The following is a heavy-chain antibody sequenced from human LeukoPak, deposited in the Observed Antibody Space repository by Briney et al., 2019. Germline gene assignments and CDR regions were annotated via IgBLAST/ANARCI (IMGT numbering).Heavy chain of an antibody. CDR1: GFTFTNYA. Sequence: GGSLRLSCAASGFTFTNYAMSWVRQAPGKGLVWVSRINSDGSSTSYADSVKGRFTISRDNAKNTLYLQMNSLRAEDTAVYYCARDYGYSPDYWGQGTLVTVSS. V-gene: IGHV3-74*01. D-gene: IGHD3-22*01. J-gene: IGHJ4*02. CDR2: INSDGSST. CDR3: ARDYGYSPDY.